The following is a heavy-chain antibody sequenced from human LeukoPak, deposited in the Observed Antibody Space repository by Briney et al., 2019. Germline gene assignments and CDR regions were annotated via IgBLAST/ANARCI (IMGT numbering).Heavy chain of an antibody. CDR3: AKDLVRDYTGGVDY. V-gene: IGHV3-23*01. Sequence: GGSLRLSCAASGLTFSSYAMSWVRQAPGKGLEWVSAITGSGTSTYYADSVRGRFTISRDNSKNTLYLKMNSLRAEDTAVYYCAKDLVRDYTGGVDYWGQGTLVTVSS. D-gene: IGHD3-16*01. CDR1: GLTFSSYA. J-gene: IGHJ4*02. CDR2: ITGSGTST.